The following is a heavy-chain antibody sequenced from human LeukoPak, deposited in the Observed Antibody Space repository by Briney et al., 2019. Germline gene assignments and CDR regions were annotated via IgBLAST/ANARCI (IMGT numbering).Heavy chain of an antibody. CDR2: ISSSGSTI. CDR3: ARDKTYYDILTGPIDY. Sequence: PGGYLRLSCAASGFTFSDYYMSWIRQAPGKGLEWVSYISSSGSTIYYADSVKGRFTISRDNAKNSLYLQMNSLRAEDTAVYYCARDKTYYDILTGPIDYWGQGTLVTVSS. CDR1: GFTFSDYY. J-gene: IGHJ4*02. D-gene: IGHD3-9*01. V-gene: IGHV3-11*01.